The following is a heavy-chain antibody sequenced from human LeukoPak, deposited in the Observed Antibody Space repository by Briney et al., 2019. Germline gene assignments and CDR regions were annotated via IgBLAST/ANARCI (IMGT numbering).Heavy chain of an antibody. D-gene: IGHD1-26*01. V-gene: IGHV3-7*03. CDR2: IKQDGSEI. CDR1: GFSFSNYW. Sequence: PGGSLRLSCEASGFSFSNYWMSWVCQAPGKGLEWVANIKQDGSEIYYVDSVRGRFTISRDNAKNTLYLQMNSLRAEDTAVYYCAKEGVQTPSDWYFDLWGRGTLVTVSS. J-gene: IGHJ2*01. CDR3: AKEGVQTPSDWYFDL.